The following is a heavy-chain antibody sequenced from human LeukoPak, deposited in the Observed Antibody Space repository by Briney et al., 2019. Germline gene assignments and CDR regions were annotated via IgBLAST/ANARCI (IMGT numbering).Heavy chain of an antibody. CDR3: TRDRFYYDSSGYSIDY. J-gene: IGHJ4*02. V-gene: IGHV1-24*01. CDR2: FDPEDGET. Sequence: ASVKVSCKVSGYTLTELSMHWVRQAPGKGLEWMGGFDPEDGETIYAQKFQGRVTMTEDTSTDTAYMELSSLRSEDTAVYYCTRDRFYYDSSGYSIDYWGQGTLVTVSS. CDR1: GYTLTELS. D-gene: IGHD3-22*01.